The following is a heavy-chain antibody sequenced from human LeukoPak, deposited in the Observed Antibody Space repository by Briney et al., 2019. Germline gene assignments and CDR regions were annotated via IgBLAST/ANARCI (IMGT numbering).Heavy chain of an antibody. Sequence: ASVKVSCKASGYTFTSYGISWVRQAPGQGLEWMGWISAYNGNTNYAQKLQGRVTMTTDTSTSTAYMELRSLRSDDTAVYYCARDLSYDFWSGSGYWGQGTLVTVSS. J-gene: IGHJ4*02. D-gene: IGHD3-3*01. CDR2: ISAYNGNT. CDR1: GYTFTSYG. V-gene: IGHV1-18*01. CDR3: ARDLSYDFWSGSGY.